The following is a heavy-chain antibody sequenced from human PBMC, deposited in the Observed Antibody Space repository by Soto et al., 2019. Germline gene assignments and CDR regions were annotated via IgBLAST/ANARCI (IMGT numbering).Heavy chain of an antibody. V-gene: IGHV3-30-3*01. CDR2: ISYDGSNK. Sequence: SSASCGVTVKSYAMHWVRQTTGKGLEWVAVISYDGSNKYYADSVKGRFTISRDNSKNTLYLQMNSLRAEDTAVYYCAGEHWAARPYFYYGIDVWVQGTTVTVSS. CDR1: GVTVKSYA. J-gene: IGHJ6*02. D-gene: IGHD6-6*01. CDR3: AGEHWAARPYFYYGIDV.